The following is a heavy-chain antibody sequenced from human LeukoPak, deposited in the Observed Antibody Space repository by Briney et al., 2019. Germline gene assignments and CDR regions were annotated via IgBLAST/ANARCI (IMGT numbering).Heavy chain of an antibody. CDR3: AGELRYFDWSISYYYYGMDV. CDR1: GFTFSSYS. CDR2: ISSSSSYI. Sequence: GGSLRLSCAASGFTFSSYSMNWVRQAPGKGLEWVSSISSSSSYIYYADSVKGRFTISRDNAKNSLYLQMNSLRAEDTAVYYCAGELRYFDWSISYYYYGMDVWGQGTTVTVSS. V-gene: IGHV3-21*01. J-gene: IGHJ6*02. D-gene: IGHD3-9*01.